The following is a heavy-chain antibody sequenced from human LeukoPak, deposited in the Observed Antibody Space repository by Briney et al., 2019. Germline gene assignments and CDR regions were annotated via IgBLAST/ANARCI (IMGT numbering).Heavy chain of an antibody. CDR1: GYTFSIYG. CDR2: ISAYNGNT. V-gene: IGHV1-18*01. D-gene: IGHD5-18*01. J-gene: IGHJ4*02. CDR3: ARGGYSYGYMGYFDC. Sequence: ASVKVSCKASGYTFSIYGVSWVRQAPGQGLEWVAWISAYNGNTNYAQKFQGRVTMTTDTSTTTAYMELRSLRSDDTAVYYCARGGYSYGYMGYFDCWGQGTLVTVSS.